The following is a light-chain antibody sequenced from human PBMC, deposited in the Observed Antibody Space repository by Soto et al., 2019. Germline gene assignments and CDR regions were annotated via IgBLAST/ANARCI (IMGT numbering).Light chain of an antibody. CDR1: QSVSNY. V-gene: IGKV1-39*01. J-gene: IGKJ1*01. CDR3: QQSYTTPPT. CDR2: GAS. Sequence: DIQMTQSPSSLSASVGDRITITCRAGQSVSNYLNWYQQRPGKAPKVLIYGASNLQSGVPSRFSGRGSGTDFALTISSLQPEDFATYYCQQSYTTPPTFGQGTKVDIK.